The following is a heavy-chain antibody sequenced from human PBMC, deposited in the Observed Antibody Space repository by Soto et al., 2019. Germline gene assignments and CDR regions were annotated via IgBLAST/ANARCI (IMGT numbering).Heavy chain of an antibody. D-gene: IGHD6-19*01. CDR2: KQHSGST. CDR3: AYSSGWWRMDV. J-gene: IGHJ6*02. CDR1: GGSINNGYW. V-gene: IGHV4-4*02. Sequence: QVHLQESGPGLVKPSGTLSLTCGVSGGSINNGYWWTWVRHPPGKGLEWIGEKQHSGSTNYNLSPKTRASISLDPSKNQFSLILTSVTAAGAAVYYCAYSSGWWRMDVWGQGTTVPVSS.